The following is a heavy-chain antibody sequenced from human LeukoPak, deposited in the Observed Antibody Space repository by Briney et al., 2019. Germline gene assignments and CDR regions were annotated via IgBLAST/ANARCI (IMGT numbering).Heavy chain of an antibody. V-gene: IGHV4-39*02. D-gene: IGHD2-21*02. CDR3: ARDYCAGGACFGRWFDP. J-gene: IGHJ5*02. CDR1: GGSISSIDSY. Sequence: SETLSLTCTVSGGSISSIDSYWGWVRQPPGKGLEWIGRVYHRGTTLLNPSLKSRVSLYVDTSKNEFSLRMTSVSAADTAVYYCARDYCAGGACFGRWFDPWGQGTLVTVSS. CDR2: VYHRGTT.